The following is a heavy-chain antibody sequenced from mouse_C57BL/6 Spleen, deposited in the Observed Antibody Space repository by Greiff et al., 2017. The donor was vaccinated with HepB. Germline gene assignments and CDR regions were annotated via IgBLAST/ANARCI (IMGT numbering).Heavy chain of an antibody. Sequence: QVQLQQPGAELVKPGASVKLSCKASGYTFTSYWMQWVKQRPGQGLEWIGEIDPSDSYTNYNQKFTGKATLTVDTSSCTAYMQLSSPTSADSAVYYCARSDYGEGYWGQGTTLTVSS. CDR1: GYTFTSYW. J-gene: IGHJ2*01. CDR2: IDPSDSYT. CDR3: ARSDYGEGY. V-gene: IGHV1-50*01. D-gene: IGHD1-2*01.